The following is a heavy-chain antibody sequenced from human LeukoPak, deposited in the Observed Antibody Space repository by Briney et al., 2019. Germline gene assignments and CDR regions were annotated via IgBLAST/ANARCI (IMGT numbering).Heavy chain of an antibody. Sequence: PGGSLRLSCAASGFTFSTYGMHWVRQAPGKGLEWVSAISYNGDTTYYGDSVKGRFTVSRDNSKNTLFLQMNSLRPEDTAVYYCAKEITMYTSAWYFDAGGQGTLVTVSS. D-gene: IGHD6-19*01. CDR2: ISYNGDTT. V-gene: IGHV3-30*18. CDR1: GFTFSTYG. CDR3: AKEITMYTSAWYFDA. J-gene: IGHJ4*02.